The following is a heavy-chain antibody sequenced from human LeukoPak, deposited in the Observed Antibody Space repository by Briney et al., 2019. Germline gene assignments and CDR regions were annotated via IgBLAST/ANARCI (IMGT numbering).Heavy chain of an antibody. D-gene: IGHD5-12*01. CDR2: ISGGGDTT. J-gene: IGHJ4*02. Sequence: GGSLRLSCAASGFTFRNYAMNWVRQAPGKGLEWVTTISGGGDTTNYADSVKGRFTISRDDSRSTLYLQMNSLRAEDTAKYYCAKCEAGVATICGGLYYWGQGTLVTVSS. V-gene: IGHV3-23*01. CDR1: GFTFRNYA. CDR3: AKCEAGVATICGGLYY.